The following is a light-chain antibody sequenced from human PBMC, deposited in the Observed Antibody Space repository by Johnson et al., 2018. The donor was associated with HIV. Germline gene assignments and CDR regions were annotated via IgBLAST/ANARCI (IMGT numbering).Light chain of an antibody. CDR1: SSNVGLNY. CDR2: ENN. CDR3: GTWDSSLSVLNYV. V-gene: IGLV1-51*02. Sequence: QSVLTQPPSVSAAPGQTVTISCSGSSSNVGLNYVSWYQQLPGTAPKLLIYENNKRPSGIPDRFSGSKSGTSATLGITGLQTGDEADYYCGTWDSSLSVLNYVFGTVTKVTVL. J-gene: IGLJ1*01.